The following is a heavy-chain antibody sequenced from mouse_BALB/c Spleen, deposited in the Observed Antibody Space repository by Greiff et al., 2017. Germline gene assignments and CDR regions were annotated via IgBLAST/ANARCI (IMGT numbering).Heavy chain of an antibody. V-gene: IGHV5-9*03. CDR3: ARSHYFDY. CDR1: GFTFSSYT. CDR2: ISSGGGNT. Sequence: EVKLVESGGGLVQPGGSMKLSCAASGFTFSSYTMSWVRQTPEKRLEWVATISSGGGNTYYPDSVKGRFTISRDNAKNNLYLQMSSLRSEDTALYYCARSHYFDYWGQGTTLTVSS. J-gene: IGHJ2*01.